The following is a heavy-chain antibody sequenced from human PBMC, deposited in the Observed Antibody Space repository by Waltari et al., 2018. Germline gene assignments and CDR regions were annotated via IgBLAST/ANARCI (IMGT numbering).Heavy chain of an antibody. Sequence: QVQLQQWGAGQLKPSETLSLTCAVYGASFSGHYWSWIRQPPGKGLEWIGEINHSGSTNYNPALKNRLTISLDTSKNQFSLKMSAVTAADTAVYYCARADRGRDGRYATPDWGPWGQGTLVTVSS. CDR2: INHSGST. V-gene: IGHV4-34*01. J-gene: IGHJ5*02. CDR3: ARADRGRDGRYATPDWGP. D-gene: IGHD3-16*01. CDR1: GASFSGHY.